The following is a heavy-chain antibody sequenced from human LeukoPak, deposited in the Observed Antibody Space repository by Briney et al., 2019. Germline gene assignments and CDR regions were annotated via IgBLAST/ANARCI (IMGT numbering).Heavy chain of an antibody. CDR3: ARSEGWLRPYYFDY. Sequence: PSETLSLTCAVYGGSFSGYYWSWIRQPPGKGLEWIGYIYYSGNTNYNPSLKSRVTISVDTSKNLFSLKLNSVTAADTAVYYCARSEGWLRPYYFDYWGQGTLVTVSS. V-gene: IGHV4-59*01. CDR1: GGSFSGYY. CDR2: IYYSGNT. J-gene: IGHJ4*02. D-gene: IGHD3-9*01.